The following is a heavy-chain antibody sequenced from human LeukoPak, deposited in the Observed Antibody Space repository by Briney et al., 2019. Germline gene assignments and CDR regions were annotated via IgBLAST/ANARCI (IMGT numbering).Heavy chain of an antibody. CDR2: INHSGST. V-gene: IGHV4-34*01. D-gene: IGHD1-1*01. J-gene: IGHJ3*02. CDR3: YSWNDAFDI. CDR1: GGSFSGYY. Sequence: SETLSLTCAVHGGSFSGYYWSWIRQPPGKGLEWIGEINHSGSTNYNPSLKSRVTISVDTSKNQFSLKLSSVTAADTAVYYCYSWNDAFDIWGYGTMVTVSS.